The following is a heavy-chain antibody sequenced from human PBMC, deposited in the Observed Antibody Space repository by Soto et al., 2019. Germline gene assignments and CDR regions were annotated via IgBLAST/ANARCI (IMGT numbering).Heavy chain of an antibody. V-gene: IGHV1-18*01. J-gene: IGHJ6*02. CDR3: ARDQVPPGYYYYGMDV. CDR2: INAYNGNT. CDR1: GYTLTSYG. Sequence: ASVKVSCKASGYTLTSYGISWVRQAPGQGLEWMGWINAYNGNTNYAQKLQGRVTMTTDTSTSTAYMELRSLRSDDTAVYYCARDQVPPGYYYYGMDVWGQGTTVTVSS.